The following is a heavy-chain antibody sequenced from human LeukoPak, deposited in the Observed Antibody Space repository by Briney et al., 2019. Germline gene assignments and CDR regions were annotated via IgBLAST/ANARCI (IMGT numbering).Heavy chain of an antibody. CDR1: GFTFSDYY. CDR2: ISSSGSTI. Sequence: GGSLRLSCAASGFTFSDYYMSWIRQAPGKGLEWVSYISSSGSTIYYADSVKGRFTISRDNAKNSLYLQMNSLRAEDTAVYYCARDRAAAGTYYYYMDVWGKGTTVTVSS. D-gene: IGHD6-13*01. V-gene: IGHV3-11*01. CDR3: ARDRAAAGTYYYYMDV. J-gene: IGHJ6*03.